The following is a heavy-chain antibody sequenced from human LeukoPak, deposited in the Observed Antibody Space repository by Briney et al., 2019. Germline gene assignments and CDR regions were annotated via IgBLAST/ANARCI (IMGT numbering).Heavy chain of an antibody. CDR2: ISSSSSGTI. D-gene: IGHD4-17*01. Sequence: GGSLRLSCAVSGFTFSSYSMNWVRQAPGKGGEWVSYISSSSSGTIYYADSVKGRFTISRDNAKNSLYLQMNSLRAEDTAVYYCAREIGGDNPIPLDYWGQGTLVTVSS. CDR3: AREIGGDNPIPLDY. CDR1: GFTFSSYS. V-gene: IGHV3-48*01. J-gene: IGHJ4*02.